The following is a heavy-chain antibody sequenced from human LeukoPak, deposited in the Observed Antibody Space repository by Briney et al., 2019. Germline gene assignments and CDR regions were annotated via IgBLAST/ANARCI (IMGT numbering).Heavy chain of an antibody. D-gene: IGHD1-26*01. J-gene: IGHJ4*02. V-gene: IGHV1-46*01. CDR2: INPSGGST. Sequence: ASVKVSCKASGYTFTSYYMHWVRQAPGQGLEWMGIINPSGGSTSYAQKFHGRVTMTRDTSTSTVYMELSSLRSEDTAVYYCARAARGYRGVIDHWGQGTLVTVSS. CDR3: ARAARGYRGVIDH. CDR1: GYTFTSYY.